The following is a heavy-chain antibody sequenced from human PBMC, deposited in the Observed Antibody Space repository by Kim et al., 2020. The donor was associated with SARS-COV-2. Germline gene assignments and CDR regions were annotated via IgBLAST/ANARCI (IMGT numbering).Heavy chain of an antibody. CDR2: ISSNGGST. Sequence: GGSLRLSCSASGFTFSSYAMHWVRQAPGKGLEYVSAISSNGGSTYYADSVKGRFTISRDNSKNTLYLQMSSLRAEDTAVYYCVKGHRSMAAEVANWGQGTLVTVSS. V-gene: IGHV3-64D*06. CDR1: GFTFSSYA. J-gene: IGHJ4*02. CDR3: VKGHRSMAAEVAN. D-gene: IGHD6-13*01.